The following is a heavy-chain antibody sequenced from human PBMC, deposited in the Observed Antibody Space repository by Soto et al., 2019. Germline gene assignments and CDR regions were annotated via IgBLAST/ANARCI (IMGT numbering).Heavy chain of an antibody. CDR2: MSPNSGAT. Sequence: QVQLVQSGAEVTKPGASVKVSCKASGYTFTSYDINWVRQATGQGLVWMGWMSPNSGATGYAQKLQGRVTMTRDTSISTVYMELSNLRSEDTAIYYCARGVDNGVDVWGQGSTVTVSS. CDR3: ARGVDNGVDV. V-gene: IGHV1-8*01. D-gene: IGHD2-8*01. CDR1: GYTFTSYD. J-gene: IGHJ6*02.